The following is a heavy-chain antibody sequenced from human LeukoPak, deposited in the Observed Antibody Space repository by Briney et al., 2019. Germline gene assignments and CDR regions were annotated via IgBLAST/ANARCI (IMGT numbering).Heavy chain of an antibody. Sequence: SETLSLTCTVSGYSISTGYYWGWIRQPPGKGLEWIGSIYHSGSTYYNPSLKSRVTISVDKSKNQFSLKLSSVTAADTAVYYCGTLNYWGQGTLVTVSS. CDR3: GTLNY. CDR2: IYHSGST. CDR1: GYSISTGYY. J-gene: IGHJ4*02. V-gene: IGHV4-38-2*02.